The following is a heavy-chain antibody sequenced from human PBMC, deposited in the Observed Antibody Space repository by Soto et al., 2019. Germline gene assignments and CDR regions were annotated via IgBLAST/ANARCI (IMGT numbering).Heavy chain of an antibody. V-gene: IGHV3-66*04. Sequence: EVQLVESGGGLVQPGGSLRLSCAASGFTVSSNYMSWVRQAPGKGLEWVSVIYSGGSAYYADSVKGRFTISRDNSKNTLYLQMNSRRAEDTAVYYCARHGYSYGGGYFGYWGQGTLVTVSS. CDR3: ARHGYSYGGGYFGY. J-gene: IGHJ4*02. CDR2: IYSGGSA. CDR1: GFTVSSNY. D-gene: IGHD5-18*01.